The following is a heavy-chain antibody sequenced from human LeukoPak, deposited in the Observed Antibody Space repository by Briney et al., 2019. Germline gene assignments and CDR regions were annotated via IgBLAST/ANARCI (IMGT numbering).Heavy chain of an antibody. CDR3: ARVNSGSYWVGAFDI. J-gene: IGHJ3*02. Sequence: PGESLKISCKGSGYSFTSYWIGWVRQMPGKGLEWMGIIYPGASDTRYSPSFQGQVTISADKSISTAYLQWSSLKASDTAMYYCARVNSGSYWVGAFDIWGQGTMVTVSS. V-gene: IGHV5-51*03. CDR2: IYPGASDT. CDR1: GYSFTSYW. D-gene: IGHD1-26*01.